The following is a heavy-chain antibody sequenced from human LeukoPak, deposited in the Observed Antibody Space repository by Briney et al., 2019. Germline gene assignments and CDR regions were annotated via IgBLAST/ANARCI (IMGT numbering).Heavy chain of an antibody. CDR3: SSFGDSTSLFDY. Sequence: GGSLRLSCVASGFTSSDSAIHRVRQASGKGLEWVGRIRSKANSYATAYVASVKGRFTISRDDSKNTAYLQMNSLQTKDTAVYYCSSFGDSTSLFDYWGQGTLVTVSS. J-gene: IGHJ4*02. CDR1: GFTSSDSA. CDR2: IRSKANSYAT. D-gene: IGHD3-22*01. V-gene: IGHV3-73*01.